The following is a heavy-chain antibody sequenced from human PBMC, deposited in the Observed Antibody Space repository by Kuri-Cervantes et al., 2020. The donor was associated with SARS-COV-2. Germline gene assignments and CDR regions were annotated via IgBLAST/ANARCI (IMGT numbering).Heavy chain of an antibody. J-gene: IGHJ5*02. V-gene: IGHV4-39*07. Sequence: SETLSLTCTVSGGSISSSSYYWGWIRQPPGKGLEWIGSIHYSGSTYYNPSLKSRVTISVDTSKNQFSLKLSSVTAADTAVYYCARTKGTIFGVVNWFDPWGQGTLVTVSS. CDR1: GGSISSSSYY. CDR3: ARTKGTIFGVVNWFDP. D-gene: IGHD3-3*01. CDR2: IHYSGST.